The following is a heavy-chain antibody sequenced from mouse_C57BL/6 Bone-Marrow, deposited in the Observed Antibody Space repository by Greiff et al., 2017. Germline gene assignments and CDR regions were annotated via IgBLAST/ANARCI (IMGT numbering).Heavy chain of an antibody. J-gene: IGHJ1*03. D-gene: IGHD1-1*01. Sequence: VQLQQPGAELVRPGSSVKLSCKASGYTFTSYWMHWVKQRPIQGLEWIGNIDPSDSETHYNQKFKDKATLTVDKSSSTAYMQLSSLTSEDSAVYYCARSRDYGKEYFDVWGTGTTVTVSS. CDR1: GYTFTSYW. CDR2: IDPSDSET. CDR3: ARSRDYGKEYFDV. V-gene: IGHV1-52*01.